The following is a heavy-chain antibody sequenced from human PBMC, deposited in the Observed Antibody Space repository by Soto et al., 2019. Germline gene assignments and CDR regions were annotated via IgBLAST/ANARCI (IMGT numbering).Heavy chain of an antibody. CDR2: IYYSGST. V-gene: IGHV4-31*03. Sequence: SETLSLTCTVSGGSISRGGYYWSLIRQHPGKGLEWIGYIYYSGSTYYNPSLKSRVTISVDTSKNQFSLKLSSVTAADTAVYYCARVLSYYYYGMDVWGQGTTVTVSS. D-gene: IGHD3-16*01. CDR3: ARVLSYYYYGMDV. J-gene: IGHJ6*02. CDR1: GGSISRGGYY.